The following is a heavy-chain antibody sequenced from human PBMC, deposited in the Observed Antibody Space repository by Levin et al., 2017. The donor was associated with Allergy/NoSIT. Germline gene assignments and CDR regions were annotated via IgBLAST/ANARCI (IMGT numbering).Heavy chain of an antibody. J-gene: IGHJ5*01. Sequence: SVKVSCKASGNIYSSYAINWVRQAPGQGLEWMGRIIPILGSTKYAQKFQDRVTITADKSTGTAYMEVRSLSSEDTALYCCARFPPNYGDYGWFDSWGQGTLVTVSS. CDR1: GNIYSSYA. CDR2: IIPILGST. D-gene: IGHD4-17*01. CDR3: ARFPPNYGDYGWFDS. V-gene: IGHV1-69*10.